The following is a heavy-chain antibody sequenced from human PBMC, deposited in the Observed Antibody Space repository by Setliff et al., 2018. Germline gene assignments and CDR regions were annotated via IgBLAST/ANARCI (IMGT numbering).Heavy chain of an antibody. CDR3: ARDGRLYGVPFDY. Sequence: KPSETLSLTCIVSGDSGSDTSFYWAWIRQSPGKGLEWVGSISYSGNTHYNPSLMSRVTISLDTSNNRFSLKVNSVSAADTAMYFCARDGRLYGVPFDYWGRGTLVTVSS. D-gene: IGHD4-17*01. CDR2: ISYSGNT. V-gene: IGHV4-39*07. CDR1: GDSGSDTSFY. J-gene: IGHJ4*01.